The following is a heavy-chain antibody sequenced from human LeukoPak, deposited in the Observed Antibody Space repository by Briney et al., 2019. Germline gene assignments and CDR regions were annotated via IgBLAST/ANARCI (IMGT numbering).Heavy chain of an antibody. CDR2: IYQSGST. D-gene: IGHD3-10*01. CDR3: ARDQDYYGSGSYGPDY. V-gene: IGHV4-38-2*02. Sequence: PSETLSLTCTVSGYSITSGYYWGWIRQPPGKGLEWIGSIYQSGSTFYNPSLKSRVTISVDTSKNQSSLKLSSVTAADTAVYYCARDQDYYGSGSYGPDYWGQGTLVTVSS. CDR1: GYSITSGYY. J-gene: IGHJ4*02.